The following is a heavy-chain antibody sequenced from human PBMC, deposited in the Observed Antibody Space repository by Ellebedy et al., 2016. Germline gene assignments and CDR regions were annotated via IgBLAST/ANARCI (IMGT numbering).Heavy chain of an antibody. CDR1: GYNFPNYW. Sequence: KVSCXGSGYNFPNYWIAWVRQMPGKGLEWMGIIFPGDSDTRYSPSFQGQVTISADKSISTAYLQWSSLKASDTAMYYCARTDWLLSEYYFDYWGQGTLVTVSS. V-gene: IGHV5-51*01. CDR2: IFPGDSDT. D-gene: IGHD3-9*01. J-gene: IGHJ4*02. CDR3: ARTDWLLSEYYFDY.